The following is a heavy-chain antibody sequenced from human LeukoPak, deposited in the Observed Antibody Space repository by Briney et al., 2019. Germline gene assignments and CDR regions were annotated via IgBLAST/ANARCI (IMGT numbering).Heavy chain of an antibody. Sequence: GASVKVSCKASGYTFTGYYMHWVRQPPGQGLEWMGWMNPNSGGTNYAQKFQGRVTMTRDTSISTAYRELSRLRSDDTAVYYCARGYCSGGSCYQNFDYWGQGTLVTVSS. CDR1: GYTFTGYY. D-gene: IGHD2-15*01. V-gene: IGHV1-2*02. CDR3: ARGYCSGGSCYQNFDY. J-gene: IGHJ4*02. CDR2: MNPNSGGT.